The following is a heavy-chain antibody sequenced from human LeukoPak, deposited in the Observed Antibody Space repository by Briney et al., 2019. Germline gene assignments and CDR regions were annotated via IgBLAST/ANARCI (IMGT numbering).Heavy chain of an antibody. V-gene: IGHV3-23*01. J-gene: IGHJ4*02. Sequence: GGSLRLSCAASGFTFSNYAMSWVRQAPGKGLEWVSAITGSGGSTWYADSVKGRFTISRDNSKNTLYLQMNSLETEDTAVCYCTKWGCEDSLTGYYDSDCWGQGTLVTVSS. CDR1: GFTFSNYA. CDR3: TKWGCEDSLTGYYDSDC. D-gene: IGHD3-9*01. CDR2: ITGSGGST.